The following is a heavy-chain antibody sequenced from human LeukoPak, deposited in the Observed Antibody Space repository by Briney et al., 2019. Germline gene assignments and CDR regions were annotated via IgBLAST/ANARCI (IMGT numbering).Heavy chain of an antibody. CDR2: MNPNSGNT. CDR3: ARAQRGAAAGTDAFDI. D-gene: IGHD6-13*01. V-gene: IGHV1-8*03. CDR1: GYTFTSYD. J-gene: IGHJ3*02. Sequence: ASVKVSCKASGYTFTSYDINWVRQATGQGLEWMGWMNPNSGNTGYAQKFQGRVTITRNTSISTAYMELSSLRSEDTAVYYCARAQRGAAAGTDAFDIWGQGTMVTVSS.